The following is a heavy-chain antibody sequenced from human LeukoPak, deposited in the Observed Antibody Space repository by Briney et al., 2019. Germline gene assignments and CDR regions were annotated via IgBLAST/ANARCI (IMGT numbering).Heavy chain of an antibody. J-gene: IGHJ4*02. CDR3: TLFNNSGWYCGFDC. CDR1: GFTFSSYA. CDR2: ISGSGGGT. V-gene: IGHV3-23*01. D-gene: IGHD6-19*01. Sequence: GGSLRLSCAASGFTFSSYAMSWVRQAPGRGLEWVSYISGSGGGTYYADSVKGRFTISRDNSKNTLSLQMISLRAEDTAIYYCTLFNNSGWYCGFDCWGQGTLVTVSS.